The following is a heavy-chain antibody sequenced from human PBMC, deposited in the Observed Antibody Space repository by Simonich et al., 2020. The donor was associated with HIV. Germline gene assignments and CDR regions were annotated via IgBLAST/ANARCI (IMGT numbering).Heavy chain of an antibody. J-gene: IGHJ3*02. V-gene: IGHV1-2*02. CDR3: TRGPSHGAFDI. CDR2: INPNSGET. Sequence: QVQLVQSGAEVKKPGASVKVSCKASGYTFIDYYIHWVRQAPGQGPGWMGWINPNSGETRNAQKFQGRVTMTRDTSISTTYMELSSLRSDDTAVYFCTRGPSHGAFDIWGQGTMVTVSS. CDR1: GYTFIDYY.